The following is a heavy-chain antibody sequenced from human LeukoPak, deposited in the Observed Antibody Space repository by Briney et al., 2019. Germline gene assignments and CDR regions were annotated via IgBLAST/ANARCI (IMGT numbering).Heavy chain of an antibody. V-gene: IGHV4-34*01. CDR1: GGSFSGYY. CDR2: INHSGST. Sequence: SETLSLTCAVYGGSFSGYYWSWIRQPPGKGLEWIGEINHSGSTNYNPSLKSRVTISVDTSKNQFSLKLSSVTAADTAVYYCASHSSGSLDYWGQGTLVTVSS. D-gene: IGHD6-19*01. J-gene: IGHJ4*02. CDR3: ASHSSGSLDY.